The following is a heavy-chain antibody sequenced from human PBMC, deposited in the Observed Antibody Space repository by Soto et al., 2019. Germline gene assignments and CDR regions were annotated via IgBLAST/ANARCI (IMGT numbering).Heavy chain of an antibody. Sequence: QVQLVQSRAEVKKPGSSVKVSCKASGGTFSSYTISWVRQAPGQGLEWMGRIIPILGIANYAQKFQGRVTITADKSTSTAYMELSSLRSEDTAVYYCASLMSSGYYYGMDVWGQGTTVTVSS. CDR1: GGTFSSYT. V-gene: IGHV1-69*02. CDR2: IIPILGIA. D-gene: IGHD3-10*01. J-gene: IGHJ6*02. CDR3: ASLMSSGYYYGMDV.